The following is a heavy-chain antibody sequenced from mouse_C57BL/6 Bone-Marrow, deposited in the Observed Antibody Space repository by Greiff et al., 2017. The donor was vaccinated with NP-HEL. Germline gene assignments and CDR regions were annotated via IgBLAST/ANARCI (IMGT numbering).Heavy chain of an antibody. CDR1: GYTFTDYY. Sequence: QVQLQQSGAELVRPGASVKLSCKASGYTFTDYYINWVKQRPGQGLEWIARIYPGSGNTYYNEKFKGKATLTAEKSSSTAYMQLSSLTSEDSAVYFCAREFITTVGRYFDYWGQGTTLTVSS. V-gene: IGHV1-76*01. J-gene: IGHJ2*01. D-gene: IGHD1-1*01. CDR3: AREFITTVGRYFDY. CDR2: IYPGSGNT.